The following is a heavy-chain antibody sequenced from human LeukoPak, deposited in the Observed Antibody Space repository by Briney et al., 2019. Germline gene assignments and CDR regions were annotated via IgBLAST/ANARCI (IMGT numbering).Heavy chain of an antibody. CDR2: IYTDGNT. Sequence: PGGSLRLSCAASGFAVCIDYMSWVRQAPGKGLEWVSIIYTDGNTYYADSVKGRFTIYRDNSKNTLNLQMNSLRAEDTAVYYCARDRPYGGLNGFDYWGQGTLVTVSS. D-gene: IGHD4/OR15-4a*01. V-gene: IGHV3-53*01. J-gene: IGHJ4*02. CDR1: GFAVCIDY. CDR3: ARDRPYGGLNGFDY.